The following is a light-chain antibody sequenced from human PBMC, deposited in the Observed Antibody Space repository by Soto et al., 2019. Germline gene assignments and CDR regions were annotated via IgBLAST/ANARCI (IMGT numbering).Light chain of an antibody. CDR3: QSYDSSLTGDVV. V-gene: IGLV1-40*01. CDR2: ANS. J-gene: IGLJ2*01. Sequence: QSVLTQPPSLSGAPGQRVTISCTGSTSNIGAGYDVHWYQQVPGTAPKLLVYANSLRPSGVPDRFSGSKSGTSASLAITGLQAEDDAYYYCQSYDSSLTGDVVFGGGTKLTVL. CDR1: TSNIGAGYD.